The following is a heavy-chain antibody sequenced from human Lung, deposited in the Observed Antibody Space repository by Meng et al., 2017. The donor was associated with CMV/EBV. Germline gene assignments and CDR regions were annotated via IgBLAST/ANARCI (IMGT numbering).Heavy chain of an antibody. J-gene: IGHJ4*02. CDR2: ISSSSRYI. Sequence: GEXXKISCAASGFTVSSDYMSWVRQAPGKGLEWVSMISSSSRYIYYADSVKGRFTISRDNAENSLYLQMNNLRADDTAVYYCATRMGTGYTSDWGQGTLVTVSS. V-gene: IGHV3-21*01. D-gene: IGHD6-19*01. CDR3: ATRMGTGYTSD. CDR1: GFTVSSDY.